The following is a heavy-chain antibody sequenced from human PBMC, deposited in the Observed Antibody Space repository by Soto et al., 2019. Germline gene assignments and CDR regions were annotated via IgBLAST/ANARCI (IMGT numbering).Heavy chain of an antibody. V-gene: IGHV1-69*17. J-gene: IGHJ5*02. D-gene: IGHD2-15*01. CDR3: ARESLGAKGAAP. Sequence: QVQLVQSGAEVKRPGSSVKVSCESSGDTFNSYVISWVRQAPGQGLEWMGGIIPIIGVTHYAQKFQGRVTISALSSTGAAYLELTTLGCEDSALYYCARESLGAKGAAPWGQGTLVTVSS. CDR2: IIPIIGVT. CDR1: GDTFNSYV.